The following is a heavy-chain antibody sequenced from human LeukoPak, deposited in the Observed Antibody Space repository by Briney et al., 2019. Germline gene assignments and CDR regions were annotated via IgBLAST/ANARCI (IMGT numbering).Heavy chain of an antibody. J-gene: IGHJ4*02. V-gene: IGHV4-4*07. Sequence: PSETLSLTCTVSGGSISSYYWSWIRQPAGKGLEWIGRIYTSGSTNYNPSLKSRVTISVDTSKNQFSLKLSSVTAADTAVYYCASQNHIAVAIDYWGQGTLVTVSS. D-gene: IGHD6-19*01. CDR3: ASQNHIAVAIDY. CDR1: GGSISSYY. CDR2: IYTSGST.